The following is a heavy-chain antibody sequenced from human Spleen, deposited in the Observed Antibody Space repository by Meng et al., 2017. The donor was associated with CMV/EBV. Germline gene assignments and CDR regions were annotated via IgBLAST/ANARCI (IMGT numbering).Heavy chain of an antibody. CDR2: INAKDGDT. CDR3: ARQKEMGIVVTLGY. CDR1: VYPFSGYY. D-gene: IGHD2-21*01. V-gene: IGHV1-2*02. Sequence: SVYPFSGYYILWVRQAPGQGLEWMGWINAKDGDTIYAQKFQGRVTMTTETSISTAYMELSSLSSDDAAVYYCARQKEMGIVVTLGYWGQGALVTVSS. J-gene: IGHJ4*02.